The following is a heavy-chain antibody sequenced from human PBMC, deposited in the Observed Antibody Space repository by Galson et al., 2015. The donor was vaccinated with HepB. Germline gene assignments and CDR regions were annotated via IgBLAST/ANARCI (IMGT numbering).Heavy chain of an antibody. CDR3: TTARPIYCGGDCYSSY. J-gene: IGHJ4*02. D-gene: IGHD2-21*02. CDR1: GFTFVNTW. CDR2: IKSKTDGGAI. V-gene: IGHV3-15*01. Sequence: LRLSCAASGFTFVNTWMSWVRQAPGKGLEWVGRIKSKTDGGAIDYAAPVRGRFTISRDDSKNTLYLQMNSLKTEDTAVYYCTTARPIYCGGDCYSSYWGQGTLVTVSS.